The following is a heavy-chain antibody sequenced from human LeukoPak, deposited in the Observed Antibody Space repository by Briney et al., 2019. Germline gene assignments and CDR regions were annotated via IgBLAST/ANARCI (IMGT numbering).Heavy chain of an antibody. V-gene: IGHV5-51*01. CDR2: IYPGDSDT. CDR3: ARQRYSGPRVDYGMDV. CDR1: GYSFTSYW. Sequence: GESLKISCKGSGYSFTSYWIGWVRQMPGKGLEWMGIIYPGDSDTRYSPSFQGQVTISADKSISTAYLQWSSLKASDTAMYYCARQRYSGPRVDYGMDVWGQGTTVTVSS. D-gene: IGHD1-26*01. J-gene: IGHJ6*02.